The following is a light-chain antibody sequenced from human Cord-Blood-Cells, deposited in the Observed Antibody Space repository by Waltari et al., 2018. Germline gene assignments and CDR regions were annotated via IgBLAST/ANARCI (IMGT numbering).Light chain of an antibody. CDR2: DVS. Sequence: QSALTQPASVSGSPGQSITISCTGTSSDAGGYNYVSWYQQHPGKAPKRMIYDVSNRPSGVSNRFSGAKSGNTASLTISGLQAEDEADYYCSSYTSSSRVFGGGTKLTVL. J-gene: IGLJ3*02. CDR3: SSYTSSSRV. CDR1: SSDAGGYNY. V-gene: IGLV2-14*01.